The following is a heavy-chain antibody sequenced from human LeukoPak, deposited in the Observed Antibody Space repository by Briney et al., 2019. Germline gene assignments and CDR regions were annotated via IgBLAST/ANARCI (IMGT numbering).Heavy chain of an antibody. J-gene: IGHJ6*02. CDR1: GDSVSSGSYY. V-gene: IGHV4-61*01. CDR2: ISHIGST. CDR3: ARVTVLSSFDFHYYYYGMDV. D-gene: IGHD3/OR15-3a*01. Sequence: SETLSLTCTVSGDSVSSGSYYWSWIRQPPGKRLEWIGYISHIGSTNYNPFLKSRVTISVDKSKNQFSLKLTSVTAADTAVYYCARVTVLSSFDFHYYYYGMDVWGQGTTVTVSS.